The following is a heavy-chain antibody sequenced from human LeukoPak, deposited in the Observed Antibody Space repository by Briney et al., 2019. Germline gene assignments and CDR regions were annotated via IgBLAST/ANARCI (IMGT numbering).Heavy chain of an antibody. J-gene: IGHJ6*02. CDR1: GFTFSSYG. D-gene: IGHD5-18*01. V-gene: IGHV3-30*18. Sequence: GGSLRLSCAASGFTFSSYGMHWVRQAPGKWLEWVAVISYDGSNKYYADSVKGRFTISRDNSKNTLYLQMNSLRAEDTAVYYCAKGYSYGQGYYYYGMDVWGQGTTVTVSS. CDR3: AKGYSYGQGYYYYGMDV. CDR2: ISYDGSNK.